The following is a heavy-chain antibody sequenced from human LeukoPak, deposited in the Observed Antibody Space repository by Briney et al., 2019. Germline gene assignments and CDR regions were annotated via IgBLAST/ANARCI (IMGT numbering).Heavy chain of an antibody. CDR1: GGSISSSSYY. J-gene: IGHJ4*02. D-gene: IGHD6-19*01. CDR2: NYYSGST. CDR3: AKDRRVVDGKTLFHN. V-gene: IGHV4-39*02. Sequence: NPSETLSLTWTVSGGSISSSSYYWGWIRQPPGKGLEWIGSNYYSGSTYYNPSLKSRVTISVDTSKNQFSLKLSSVTAADTAVYYCAKDRRVVDGKTLFHNWGQGTLVTVSS.